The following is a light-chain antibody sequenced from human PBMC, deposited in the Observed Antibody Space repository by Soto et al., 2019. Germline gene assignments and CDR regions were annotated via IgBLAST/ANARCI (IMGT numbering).Light chain of an antibody. CDR1: SSDIGRYNF. CDR3: SSYTTTSVL. Sequence: QSALTQPASVSGSPGQSITISCTGTSSDIGRYNFVSWYQQHPGKAPKLLIYDVNSRPSGVSTRFSGSKSGNTASLTISGLQAEDEADYYCSSYTTTSVLFGGGTKVTVL. CDR2: DVN. J-gene: IGLJ3*02. V-gene: IGLV2-14*03.